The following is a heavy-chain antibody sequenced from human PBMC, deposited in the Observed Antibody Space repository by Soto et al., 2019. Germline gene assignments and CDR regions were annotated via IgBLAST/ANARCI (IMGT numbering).Heavy chain of an antibody. D-gene: IGHD5-12*01. Sequence: PGESLKISCKGSGYSFTSYWIGWVRQMPGKGLEWMGIIYPGDSDTRYSPSFQGQVTISADKSISTAYLQWSSLKASDTAMYYCARQLLLFSGYGPPGERYGMDVWGQRTKVT. CDR3: ARQLLLFSGYGPPGERYGMDV. CDR1: GYSFTSYW. CDR2: IYPGDSDT. J-gene: IGHJ6*02. V-gene: IGHV5-51*01.